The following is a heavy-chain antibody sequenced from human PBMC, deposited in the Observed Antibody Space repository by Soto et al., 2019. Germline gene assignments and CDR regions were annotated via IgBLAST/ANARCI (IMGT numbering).Heavy chain of an antibody. V-gene: IGHV3-23*01. Sequence: EVQLLESGGGLVQPGGSLRLSCAASGFTFNNYAMSWVRQAPGKGLEWVSSISDSGCNTYYIDSVKGRFTISRDNSKNTLSLQMTSLRVDDTAIYYCAKRTVGDHWGQGTLVTVSS. CDR1: GFTFNNYA. CDR3: AKRTVGDH. CDR2: ISDSGCNT. J-gene: IGHJ4*02. D-gene: IGHD1-26*01.